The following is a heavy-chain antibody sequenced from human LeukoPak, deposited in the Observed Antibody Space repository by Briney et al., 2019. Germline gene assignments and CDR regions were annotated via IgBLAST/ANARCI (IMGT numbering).Heavy chain of an antibody. CDR1: GFTFSSYA. Sequence: PGGSLRLSCAASGFTFSSYAMHWVPQAPGKGLEWVAVISYDGSNKYYADSVKGRFTISRDNSKNTLYLQMNSLRAEDTAVYYCATGYCSGGSCYSAYYYGMDVWGQGTMVTVSS. CDR2: ISYDGSNK. CDR3: ATGYCSGGSCYSAYYYGMDV. D-gene: IGHD2-15*01. J-gene: IGHJ6*02. V-gene: IGHV3-30-3*01.